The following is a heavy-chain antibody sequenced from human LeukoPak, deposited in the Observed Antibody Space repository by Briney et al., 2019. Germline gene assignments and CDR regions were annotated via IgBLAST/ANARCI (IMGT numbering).Heavy chain of an antibody. Sequence: PGGSLRLSCAASGFTFSSYSMNWVRQAPGKGLEWVSSISSSSSYIYYADSVKGRFTISRDNAKNSLYLQMNSLRAEDTAVYYCARDSDIYYFDYWGQGTLVAVSS. CDR2: ISSSSSYI. CDR3: ARDSDIYYFDY. D-gene: IGHD2-15*01. CDR1: GFTFSSYS. J-gene: IGHJ4*02. V-gene: IGHV3-21*01.